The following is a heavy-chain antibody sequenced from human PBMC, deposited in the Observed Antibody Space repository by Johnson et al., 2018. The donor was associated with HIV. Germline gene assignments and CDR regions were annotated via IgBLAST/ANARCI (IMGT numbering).Heavy chain of an antibody. V-gene: IGHV4-34*01. Sequence: QVQLQQWGAGLLKPSETLSLTCAVYGGSFSGYYWSWIRQPPGKGLEWIGEINHSGSTNYNPSLKSRVTISVDTSKNQFSLKLSSVTAADTAVYYCARRARTPKWLRYDYWGQGTLVTVSS. CDR3: ARRARTPKWLRYDY. CDR1: GGSFSGYY. J-gene: IGHJ4*02. D-gene: IGHD5-12*01. CDR2: INHSGST.